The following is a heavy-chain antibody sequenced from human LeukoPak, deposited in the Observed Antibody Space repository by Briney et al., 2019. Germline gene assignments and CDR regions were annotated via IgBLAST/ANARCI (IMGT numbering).Heavy chain of an antibody. Sequence: GESLKISCKGSGYSFTSYWIGWVRQMPGKGLEWIGIIYPGDSDTRYSPSFQGQVTISADKSICTAYLQWSSLKASDTAMYYCARLVTDSGDDAFDIWGQGTMVTVSS. J-gene: IGHJ3*02. CDR3: ARLVTDSGDDAFDI. CDR1: GYSFTSYW. V-gene: IGHV5-51*01. D-gene: IGHD2-21*02. CDR2: IYPGDSDT.